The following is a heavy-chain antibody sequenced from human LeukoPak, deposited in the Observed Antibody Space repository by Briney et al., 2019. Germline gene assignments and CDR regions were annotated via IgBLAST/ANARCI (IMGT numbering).Heavy chain of an antibody. CDR1: GYTFIGYY. Sequence: ASVKVSCKASGYTFIGYYLHWVRQAPGHGLEWMGWINPNTGDTNYAQNFQGRVTMTRDTSITTAYMELSSLRSDDTAVYYCARDSPAVNGRYNSWGQGTLVTVSS. J-gene: IGHJ4*02. D-gene: IGHD6-19*01. V-gene: IGHV1-2*02. CDR3: ARDSPAVNGRYNS. CDR2: INPNTGDT.